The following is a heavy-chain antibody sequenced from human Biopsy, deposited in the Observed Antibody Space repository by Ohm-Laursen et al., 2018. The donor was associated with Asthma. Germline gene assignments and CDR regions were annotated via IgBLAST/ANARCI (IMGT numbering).Heavy chain of an antibody. V-gene: IGHV1-46*01. CDR3: ARGSKIGRPRLVFNWVRTDYYYSLDV. J-gene: IGHJ6*02. D-gene: IGHD7-27*01. CDR1: GYTFTSYY. CDR2: IDPFGGSS. Sequence: ASVKVSCKASGYTFTSYYMHWVRQAPGHGLEWMGMIDPFGGSSNFAQKFQGRLTMTRDTSTRTVYMELSSLRSDDTAVYYCARGSKIGRPRLVFNWVRTDYYYSLDVWDQGTTVTVSS.